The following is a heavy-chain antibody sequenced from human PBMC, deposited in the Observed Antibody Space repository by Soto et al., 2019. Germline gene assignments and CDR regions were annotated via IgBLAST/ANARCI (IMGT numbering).Heavy chain of an antibody. D-gene: IGHD2-21*01. V-gene: IGHV3-23*01. CDR2: ISGTGGST. J-gene: IGHJ4*02. CDR1: GFTFTFYA. CDR3: AKDHTPDYLKIVVVLGHHDY. Sequence: EVQLLESGGGLVQPGGSLRLSCAVSGFTFTFYAMSWVRQAPGRGLEWVSSISGTGGSTFHADSVKGRFTISRDNSKNTLYLQMNSLRAEDTAVYYCAKDHTPDYLKIVVVLGHHDYWGQGTLVTVSS.